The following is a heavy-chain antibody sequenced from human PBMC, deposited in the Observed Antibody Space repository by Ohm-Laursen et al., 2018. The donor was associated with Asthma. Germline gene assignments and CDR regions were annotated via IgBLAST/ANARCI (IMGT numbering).Heavy chain of an antibody. D-gene: IGHD3-22*01. CDR3: ARDGSRSGHYPRPHDY. V-gene: IGHV3-30*14. CDR1: GFTFSSYA. J-gene: IGHJ4*02. Sequence: SLRLSCAASGFTFSSYAMHWVRQAPGKGLEWVAVISYDGSNKYYADSVKGRFTVSRDNSKNTLYLQMSSLRAEDTAVYYCARDGSRSGHYPRPHDYWGQGTLVTVSS. CDR2: ISYDGSNK.